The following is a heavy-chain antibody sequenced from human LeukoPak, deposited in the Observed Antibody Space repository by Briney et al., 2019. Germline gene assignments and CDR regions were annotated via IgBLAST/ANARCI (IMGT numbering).Heavy chain of an antibody. Sequence: SVKVSCKASGGTFSSYAISWVRQAPGQGLEWMGRIIPIFGTANYAQKFQGRVTITTDESTSTAYMELSSLRSEDTAVYYCAGGELSPGVTYNWFGPWGQGTLVTVSS. CDR3: AGGELSPGVTYNWFGP. CDR1: GGTFSSYA. D-gene: IGHD2-21*02. J-gene: IGHJ5*02. CDR2: IIPIFGTA. V-gene: IGHV1-69*05.